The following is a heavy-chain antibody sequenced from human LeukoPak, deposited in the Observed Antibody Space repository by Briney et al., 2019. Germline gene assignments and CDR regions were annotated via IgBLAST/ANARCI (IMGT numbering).Heavy chain of an antibody. CDR3: AKRDYGSGSYDKKYYFDY. Sequence: GGTLRLSCAASGFTFSSYGMSWVRQAPGKGLEWVSAISGSGGSTYYADSVKGRFTISRDNSKNTLYLQMNSLRAEDTAVYYCAKRDYGSGSYDKKYYFDYWGQGTLVTVSS. CDR2: ISGSGGST. D-gene: IGHD3-10*01. J-gene: IGHJ4*02. CDR1: GFTFSSYG. V-gene: IGHV3-23*01.